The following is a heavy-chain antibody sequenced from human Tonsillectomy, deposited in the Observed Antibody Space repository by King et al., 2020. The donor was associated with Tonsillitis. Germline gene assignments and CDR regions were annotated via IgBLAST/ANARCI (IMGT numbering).Heavy chain of an antibody. Sequence: VQLVESGAEVKKPGESLKISCTGSGYSFSNYWIGWVRQMPGKGLEWMGIIYPDDSDTKYSPSFQGQVTISADKSTSTAYLQWSSLKASDSAMYYCARLPPYGSGSYYNPFDYWGQGTLVTVSS. J-gene: IGHJ4*02. D-gene: IGHD3-10*01. CDR3: ARLPPYGSGSYYNPFDY. CDR2: IYPDDSDT. CDR1: GYSFSNYW. V-gene: IGHV5-51*01.